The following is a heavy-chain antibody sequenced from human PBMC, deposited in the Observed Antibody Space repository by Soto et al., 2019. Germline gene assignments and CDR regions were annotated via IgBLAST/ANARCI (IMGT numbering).Heavy chain of an antibody. CDR3: AKEKGDSSWAVYYYYGMDV. D-gene: IGHD6-13*01. CDR2: ISGSGGST. J-gene: IGHJ6*02. V-gene: IGHV3-23*01. CDR1: GFTFSSYA. Sequence: PGGSLRLSCAASGFTFSSYAMSWVRQAPGKGLEWVSAISGSGGSTYYADSVKGRFTISRDNSKNTLYLQMNSLRAEDTAVYYCAKEKGDSSWAVYYYYGMDVWGQGTTVTVSS.